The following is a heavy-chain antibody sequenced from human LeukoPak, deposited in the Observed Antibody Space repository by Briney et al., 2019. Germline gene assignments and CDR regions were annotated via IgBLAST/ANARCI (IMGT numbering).Heavy chain of an antibody. V-gene: IGHV3-21*01. CDR3: ARVTMVRGLPGGMDV. Sequence: GGSLRLSCAASGFTFSSYSMNWVRQAPGMGLEWVSSISSSSSYIYYADSVKGRFTISRDNAKNSLYLQMNSLRAEDTAVYYCARVTMVRGLPGGMDVWGQGTTVTVSS. D-gene: IGHD3-10*01. J-gene: IGHJ6*02. CDR2: ISSSSSYI. CDR1: GFTFSSYS.